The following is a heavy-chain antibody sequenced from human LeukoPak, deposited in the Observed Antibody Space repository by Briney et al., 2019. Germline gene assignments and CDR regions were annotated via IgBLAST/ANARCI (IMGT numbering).Heavy chain of an antibody. Sequence: GGSLRLSCAASGFTFSSYAMSWVRQAPGKGLEWVSAISGSGGSTYYADSVKGRFTISRDNSKNTLYLQMNSLRAEDTAVYHCAKSSGSYPYYFDYWGQGTLVTVSS. D-gene: IGHD1-26*01. CDR3: AKSSGSYPYYFDY. CDR1: GFTFSSYA. CDR2: ISGSGGST. V-gene: IGHV3-23*01. J-gene: IGHJ4*02.